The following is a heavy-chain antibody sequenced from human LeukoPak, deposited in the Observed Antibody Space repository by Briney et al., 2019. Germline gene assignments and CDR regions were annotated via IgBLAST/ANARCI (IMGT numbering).Heavy chain of an antibody. Sequence: PSQTLSLTCAVSGGSISSGGYSWSWIRQPPGKGLEWIGYIYHSGSTYYNPSLKGRVTISVDRSKNQFSLKLSSVTAADTAVYYCARVDSSGYFFDYWGQGTLVTVSS. D-gene: IGHD3-22*01. CDR1: GGSISSGGYS. CDR2: IYHSGST. CDR3: ARVDSSGYFFDY. V-gene: IGHV4-30-2*01. J-gene: IGHJ4*02.